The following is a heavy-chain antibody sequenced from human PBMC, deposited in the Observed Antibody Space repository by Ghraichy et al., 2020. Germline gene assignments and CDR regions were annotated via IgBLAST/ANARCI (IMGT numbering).Heavy chain of an antibody. J-gene: IGHJ5*02. CDR3: ARGPIAARPPYNWFDP. CDR1: GGTFSSYA. CDR2: IIPIFGTA. D-gene: IGHD6-6*01. Sequence: SVKVSCKASGGTFSSYAISWVRQAPGQGLEWMGGIIPIFGTANYAQKFQGRVTITADESTSTAYMELSSLRSEDTAVYYCARGPIAARPPYNWFDPWGQGTLVTVSS. V-gene: IGHV1-69*13.